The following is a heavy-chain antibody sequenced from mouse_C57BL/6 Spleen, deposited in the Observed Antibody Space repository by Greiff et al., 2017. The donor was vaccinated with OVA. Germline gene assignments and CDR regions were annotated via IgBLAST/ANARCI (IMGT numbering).Heavy chain of an antibody. CDR1: GFTFSDYG. V-gene: IGHV5-17*01. J-gene: IGHJ4*01. Sequence: EVQLVESGGGLVKPGGSLKLSCAASGFTFSDYGMHWVRQAPEKGLEWVAYISSGSGTIYYADTVKGRFTISRDNAKNTLFLQMTSLRSEDTAMYYCVVDYDYDPYYAMDYWGQGTSVTVSS. CDR3: VVDYDYDPYYAMDY. D-gene: IGHD2-4*01. CDR2: ISSGSGTI.